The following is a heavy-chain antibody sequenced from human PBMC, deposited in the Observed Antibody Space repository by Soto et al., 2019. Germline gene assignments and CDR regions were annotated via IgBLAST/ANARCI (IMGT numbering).Heavy chain of an antibody. CDR2: IYYSEST. J-gene: IGHJ5*02. Sequence: SETLSLTCTVSGGSISSGGYYWSWIRQHPGKGLEWIGYIYYSESTYYNPSLKSRVTISVDTSKNQFSLKLSSVTAADTAVYYCARGQQWHPAVGWFDPWGQGTLLTVSS. V-gene: IGHV4-31*03. CDR3: ARGQQWHPAVGWFDP. D-gene: IGHD6-19*01. CDR1: GGSISSGGYY.